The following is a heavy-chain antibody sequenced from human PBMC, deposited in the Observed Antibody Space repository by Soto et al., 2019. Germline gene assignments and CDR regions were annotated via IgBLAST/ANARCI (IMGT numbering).Heavy chain of an antibody. V-gene: IGHV4-59*08. Sequence: SETLSLTCTVSGGSISSYYWSWIRHPPGKGLEWIGYIYYSGSTYYNPSLKSRVTISVDTSKNQFSLKLSSVTAADTAVYYCARAAYYYDGGLDYWGQGTLVTVSS. CDR2: IYYSGST. CDR3: ARAAYYYDGGLDY. D-gene: IGHD3-22*01. CDR1: GGSISSYY. J-gene: IGHJ4*02.